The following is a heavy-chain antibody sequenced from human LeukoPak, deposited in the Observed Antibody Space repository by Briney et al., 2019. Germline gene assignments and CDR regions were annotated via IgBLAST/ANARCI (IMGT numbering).Heavy chain of an antibody. CDR3: ARDQRAHVDTAMVT. CDR2: INPSGGSI. CDR1: GYTFTTYY. Sequence: GASVKVSCKASGYTFTTYYMHWVRQTPGQGLEWMGIINPSGGSITYAQKFQGRVTMTRDTSTSTVYMELSSLRSEDTAVYYCARDQRAHVDTAMVTWGQGTLVTVSS. D-gene: IGHD5-18*01. J-gene: IGHJ4*02. V-gene: IGHV1-46*01.